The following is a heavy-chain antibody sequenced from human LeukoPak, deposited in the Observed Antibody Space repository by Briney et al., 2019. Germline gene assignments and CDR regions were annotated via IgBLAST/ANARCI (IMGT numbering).Heavy chain of an antibody. Sequence: GGSLRLSCAAPAFTFSSYAMTWVRQAPGKGLEWVSAISGSGGSTYYADSVKGRFTISRDNSKNTLYLQMNSLRAEDTAVYYCAKVQYDILTGHFDYWGQGALVTVSS. V-gene: IGHV3-23*01. J-gene: IGHJ4*02. CDR2: ISGSGGST. CDR1: AFTFSSYA. D-gene: IGHD3-9*01. CDR3: AKVQYDILTGHFDY.